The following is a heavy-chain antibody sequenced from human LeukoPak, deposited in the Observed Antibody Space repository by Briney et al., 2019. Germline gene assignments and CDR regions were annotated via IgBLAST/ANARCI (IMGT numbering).Heavy chain of an antibody. Sequence: SVKVSCKASGYTFTGYYMHWVRQAPGQGLEWMGRIIPIFGTANYAQKFQGRVTITTDESTSTAYMELSSLRSEDTAVYYCARDLPRITIFDRGPFDIWGQGTMVTVSS. CDR1: GYTFTGYY. V-gene: IGHV1-69*05. J-gene: IGHJ3*02. CDR2: IIPIFGTA. D-gene: IGHD3-3*01. CDR3: ARDLPRITIFDRGPFDI.